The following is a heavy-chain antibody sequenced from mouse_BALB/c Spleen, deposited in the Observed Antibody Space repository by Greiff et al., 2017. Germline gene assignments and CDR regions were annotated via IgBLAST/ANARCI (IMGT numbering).Heavy chain of an antibody. D-gene: IGHD6-1*01. CDR1: GFTFSSFG. Sequence: EVMLVESGGGLVQPGGSRKLSCAASGFTFSSFGMHWVRQAPEKGLEWVAYISSGSSTIYYADTVKGRFTISRDNPKNTLFLQMTSLRSEDTAMYYCARSPSYYFDYWGQGTTLTVSS. V-gene: IGHV5-17*02. CDR2: ISSGSSTI. CDR3: ARSPSYYFDY. J-gene: IGHJ2*01.